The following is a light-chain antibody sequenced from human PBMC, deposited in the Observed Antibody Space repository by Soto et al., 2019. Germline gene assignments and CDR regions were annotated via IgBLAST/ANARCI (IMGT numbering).Light chain of an antibody. CDR3: QQYGSSSWT. CDR2: GTS. Sequence: EIVLTQSPGTLSLSPGERATLSCRASQSVSSIYLAWYQQKPGQAPRLLIYGTSSRATAIPDRFSGSGSGTDFTLTISRLEPEDFAVYYCQQYGSSSWTVGQGTKVEI. V-gene: IGKV3-20*01. J-gene: IGKJ1*01. CDR1: QSVSSIY.